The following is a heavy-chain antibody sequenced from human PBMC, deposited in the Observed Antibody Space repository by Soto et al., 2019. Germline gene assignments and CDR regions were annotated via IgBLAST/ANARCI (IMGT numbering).Heavy chain of an antibody. CDR3: ARAGIVVVPAATRIWFDP. J-gene: IGHJ5*02. D-gene: IGHD2-2*01. V-gene: IGHV4-30-2*01. CDR2: IYHSGST. CDR1: GGSISSGGYS. Sequence: SETLSLTCAVSGGSISSGGYSWSWIRQPPGKGLEWIGYIYHSGSTYYNPSLKSRVTISVDRSKNQFSLKLSSVTAADTAVYYCARAGIVVVPAATRIWFDPWGQGTLVTV.